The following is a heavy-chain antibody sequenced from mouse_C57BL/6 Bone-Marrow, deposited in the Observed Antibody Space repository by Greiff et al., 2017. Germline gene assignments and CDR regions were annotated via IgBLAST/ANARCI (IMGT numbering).Heavy chain of an antibody. D-gene: IGHD2-14*01. CDR3: TRDRNDLFAY. J-gene: IGHJ3*01. CDR1: GFTFSSYA. V-gene: IGHV5-9-1*02. CDR2: ISSGGDYI. Sequence: EVQVVESGEGLVKPGGSLKLSCAASGFTFSSYAMSWVRQTPEKRLEWVAYISSGGDYIYYADTVKGRFTISRDNARNTLYLQMSSLKSEDTAMYYCTRDRNDLFAYWGQGTLVTVSA.